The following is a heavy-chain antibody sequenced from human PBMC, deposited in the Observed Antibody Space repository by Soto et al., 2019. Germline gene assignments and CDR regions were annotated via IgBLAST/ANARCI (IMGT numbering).Heavy chain of an antibody. V-gene: IGHV3-21*01. CDR1: GFTFSSYS. J-gene: IGHJ4*02. CDR2: ISSSSSYI. D-gene: IGHD2-2*01. CDR3: ARDRSMASFDY. Sequence: GGSLRLSWAACGFTFSSYSMNGVRQAPGKGLEWVSSISSSSSYIYYADSVKGRFTISRDNAKNSLYLQMNSLRAEDTAVYYCARDRSMASFDYWGQGTLVTVSS.